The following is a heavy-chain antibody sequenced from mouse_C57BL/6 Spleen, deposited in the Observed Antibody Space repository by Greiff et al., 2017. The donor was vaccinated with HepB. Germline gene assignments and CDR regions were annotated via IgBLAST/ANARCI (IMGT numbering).Heavy chain of an antibody. Sequence: QVQLQQPGAELVRPGTSVKLSCKASGYTFTSYWMHWVKQRPGQGLEWIGVIDPSDSYTNYNQKFKGKATLTVDTSSSTAYMQLSSLTSEASAVYYCARKGPYDYYGYYFDYWGQGTTLTVSS. J-gene: IGHJ2*01. CDR2: IDPSDSYT. D-gene: IGHD1-1*01. V-gene: IGHV1-59*01. CDR1: GYTFTSYW. CDR3: ARKGPYDYYGYYFDY.